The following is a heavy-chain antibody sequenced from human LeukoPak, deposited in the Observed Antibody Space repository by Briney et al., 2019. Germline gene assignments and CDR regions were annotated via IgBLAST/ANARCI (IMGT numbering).Heavy chain of an antibody. J-gene: IGHJ4*02. Sequence: SETLSLTCTVSGGSISSYYWSWIRQPPGKGLEWIGYIYTSGSTNYNPSLKGRVTISVDTSKNQFSLKLSSVTAADTAVYYCARHLAVAGNFDYWGQGTLVTVSS. CDR1: GGSISSYY. CDR2: IYTSGST. D-gene: IGHD6-19*01. CDR3: ARHLAVAGNFDY. V-gene: IGHV4-4*09.